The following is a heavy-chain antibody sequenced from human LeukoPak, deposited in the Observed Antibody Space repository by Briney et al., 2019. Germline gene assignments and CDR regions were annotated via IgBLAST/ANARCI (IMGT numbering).Heavy chain of an antibody. D-gene: IGHD5-24*01. V-gene: IGHV1-69*05. J-gene: IGHJ4*02. CDR3: AGLGGGYNYYFDY. Sequence: SVKVSCKASGGTFSSYAISWVRQAPGQELDWMGGIIPIFGTANYAQKFQGRVTITTDESTSTAYMEVRSLRSEDTAVYYCAGLGGGYNYYFDYWGQGTLVTVSS. CDR1: GGTFSSYA. CDR2: IIPIFGTA.